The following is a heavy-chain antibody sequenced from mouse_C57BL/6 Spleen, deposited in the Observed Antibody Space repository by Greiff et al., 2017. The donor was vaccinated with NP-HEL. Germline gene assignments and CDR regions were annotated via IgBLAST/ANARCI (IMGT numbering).Heavy chain of an antibody. CDR3: ANSKTSAY. V-gene: IGHV1-26*01. Sequence: EVQLQQSGPELVKPGASVKISCKASGYTFTDYYMNWVKQSHGKSLEWIGDINPNNGGTSYNQKFKGKATLTVDKSSSTAYMELRSLTSEDSAVYYCANSKTSAYWGQGTLVTVSA. J-gene: IGHJ3*01. D-gene: IGHD2-5*01. CDR2: INPNNGGT. CDR1: GYTFTDYY.